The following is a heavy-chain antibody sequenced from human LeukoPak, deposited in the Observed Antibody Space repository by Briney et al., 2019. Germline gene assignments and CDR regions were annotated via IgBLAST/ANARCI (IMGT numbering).Heavy chain of an antibody. CDR2: IIPPSRTA. Sequence: GGIIPPSRTANYAQKFQGRVTITKDESTSTTYMELSSLRSEDTADYYCATYGGNTAEYFQYWGQGTLVTVSS. V-gene: IGHV1-69*05. CDR3: ATYGGNTAEYFQY. J-gene: IGHJ1*01. D-gene: IGHD4-23*01.